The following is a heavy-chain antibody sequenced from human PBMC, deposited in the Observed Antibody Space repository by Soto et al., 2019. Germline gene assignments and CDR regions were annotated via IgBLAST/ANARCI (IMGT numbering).Heavy chain of an antibody. CDR3: ARSKSDYDIFDY. CDR2: IWYDGSNK. CDR1: GFTFSSYG. D-gene: IGHD3-9*01. J-gene: IGHJ4*02. Sequence: HPGGSLRLSCAASGFTFSSYGMHWVRQAPGKGLEWVAVIWYDGSNKYYADSVKGRFTISRDNSKNTLYLQMNSLRAEDTAVYYCARSKSDYDIFDYWGQGTLVTVSS. V-gene: IGHV3-33*01.